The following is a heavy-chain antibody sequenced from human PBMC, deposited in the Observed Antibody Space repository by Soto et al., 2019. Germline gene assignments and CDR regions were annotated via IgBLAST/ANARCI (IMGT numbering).Heavy chain of an antibody. CDR2: MNPNSGNT. J-gene: IGHJ6*02. CDR3: ARERTGTTSMDV. V-gene: IGHV1-8*01. CDR1: GYTFTGYY. Sequence: GASVKVSCKASGYTFTGYYMHWVRQAPGQGLEWMGWMNPNSGNTGYAQKFQGRVTMTRNTSISTAYMELSSLRSEDTAVYYCARERTGTTSMDVWGQGTTVTVSS. D-gene: IGHD1-1*01.